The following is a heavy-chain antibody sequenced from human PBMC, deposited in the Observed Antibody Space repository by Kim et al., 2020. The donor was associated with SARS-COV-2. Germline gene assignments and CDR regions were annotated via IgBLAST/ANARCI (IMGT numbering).Heavy chain of an antibody. J-gene: IGHJ6*02. V-gene: IGHV4-4*02. CDR2: IYHSGST. CDR1: GGSISSSNW. Sequence: SETLSLTCAVSGGSISSSNWWSWVRQPPGKGLEWIGEIYHSGSTNYNPSLKSRVTISVDKSKNQFSLKLSSVTAADTAVYYCARGALDGSGWYLYYYYGMDVWGQGTTVTVSS. CDR3: ARGALDGSGWYLYYYYGMDV. D-gene: IGHD6-19*01.